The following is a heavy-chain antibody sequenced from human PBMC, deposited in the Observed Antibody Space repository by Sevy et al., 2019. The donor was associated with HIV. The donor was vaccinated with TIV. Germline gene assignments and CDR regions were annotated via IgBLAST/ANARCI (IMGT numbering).Heavy chain of an antibody. J-gene: IGHJ6*02. CDR1: GFTFSNYA. V-gene: IGHV3-23*01. CDR2: ISGSGDST. CDR3: AKVVVPADIDPFDSYAYGMDV. D-gene: IGHD2-2*01. Sequence: GGSLRLSCAASGFTFSNYAINWVRQAPGKGLEWVSRISGSGDSTFYADSVKGRFTISRDNSKNTVHLQMNSLRVEDTAVYYCAKVVVPADIDPFDSYAYGMDVWGQWTTVTVSS.